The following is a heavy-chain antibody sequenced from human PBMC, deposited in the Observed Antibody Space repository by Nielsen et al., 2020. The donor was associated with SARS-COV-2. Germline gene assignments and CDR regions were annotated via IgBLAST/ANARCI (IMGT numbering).Heavy chain of an antibody. D-gene: IGHD5-24*01. CDR3: ARDLKDGYNRDWFDP. CDR2: INWNGGST. Sequence: GESLKISCVASGFTFNNYGMTWVRQAPGKGLEWVSSINWNGGSTSYADSVRGRFTISRDNAENSLYLHMTSLGAEDTALYHCARDLKDGYNRDWFDPWGLGTLVTVSS. J-gene: IGHJ5*02. CDR1: GFTFNNYG. V-gene: IGHV3-20*01.